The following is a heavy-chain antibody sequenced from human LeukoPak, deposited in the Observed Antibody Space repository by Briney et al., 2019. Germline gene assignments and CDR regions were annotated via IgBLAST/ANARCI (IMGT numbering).Heavy chain of an antibody. CDR2: INPNSGGT. J-gene: IGHJ4*02. Sequence: ASVKVSCKASGYTFTAYYMHWVRQAPGQGLEWMGWINPNSGGTRYAQKFQGRVTLTRDTPISTAYMELSRLRSDDTAVYYCARDHMGDYWGQGTLVTVSS. CDR3: ARDHMGDY. V-gene: IGHV1-2*02. CDR1: GYTFTAYY. D-gene: IGHD1-26*01.